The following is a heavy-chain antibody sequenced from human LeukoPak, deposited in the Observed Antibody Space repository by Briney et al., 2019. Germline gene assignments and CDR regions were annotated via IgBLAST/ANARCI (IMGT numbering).Heavy chain of an antibody. CDR2: ISSNGDVT. J-gene: IGHJ4*02. CDR3: ARESSGYHDY. CDR1: GFTFSNYP. Sequence: GGSLRLSCAASGFTFSNYPIHWVRQAPGKGLEYVSAISSNGDVTYYATSVKGRFTISRDNSKNTLYLQMGSLRPEDMAVYYCARESSGYHDYWGQGTLVTVSS. D-gene: IGHD3-22*01. V-gene: IGHV3-64*01.